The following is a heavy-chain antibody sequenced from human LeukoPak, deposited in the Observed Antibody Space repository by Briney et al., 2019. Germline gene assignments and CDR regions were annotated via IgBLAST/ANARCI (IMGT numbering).Heavy chain of an antibody. CDR3: ARGLWDYYFDY. J-gene: IGHJ4*02. CDR2: IYYSGST. CDR1: GGSISSSSYY. V-gene: IGHV4-39*07. D-gene: IGHD3-16*01. Sequence: SETLSLTGTVSGGSISSSSYYWGWIRQPPGKGLEWIGSIYYSGSTYYNPSLKSRVTISVDTSKNQFSLKLSSVTAADTAVYYCARGLWDYYFDYWGQGTLVTVSS.